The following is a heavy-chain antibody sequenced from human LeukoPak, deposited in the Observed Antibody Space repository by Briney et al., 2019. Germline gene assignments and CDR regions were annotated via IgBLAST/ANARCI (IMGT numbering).Heavy chain of an antibody. CDR2: ISWDGSRT. D-gene: IGHD2-2*01. J-gene: IGHJ4*02. CDR1: GFTFDDYT. Sequence: GGSLRLSCAASGFTFDDYTMHWVRQAPGKGLEWVSLISWDGSRTYYADSVKGRFTISRDNSKNSLYLHMNSLRTEDSALYYCAGLCSNSCPFDYWGQGTLVTVSS. V-gene: IGHV3-43*01. CDR3: AGLCSNSCPFDY.